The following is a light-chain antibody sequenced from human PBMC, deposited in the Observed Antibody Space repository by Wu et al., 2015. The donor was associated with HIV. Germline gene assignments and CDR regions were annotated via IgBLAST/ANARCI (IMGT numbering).Light chain of an antibody. J-gene: IGKJ2*01. CDR1: QDINIY. Sequence: QMTQSPSFLSASVGDRVTLTCRASQDINIYLTWYQQKPGKVPKLLIHGASFLAPGVPSRFSGSRFGTNFTLTISNLQPDDVATYYCQQYYSTPQIFGQGTKLEIK. CDR2: GAS. V-gene: IGKV1-27*01. CDR3: QQYYSTPQI.